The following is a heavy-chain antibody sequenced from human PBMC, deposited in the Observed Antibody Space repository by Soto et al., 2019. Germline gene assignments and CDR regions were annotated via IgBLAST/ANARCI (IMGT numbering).Heavy chain of an antibody. J-gene: IGHJ6*02. CDR2: ISSSSSYI. V-gene: IGHV3-21*01. CDR3: AREVAPPGKPSSSLMDV. CDR1: GFTFSSYS. Sequence: GGSLRLSCAASGFTFSSYSMNWVRQAPGKGLEWVSSISSSSSYIYYADSVKGRFTISRDNAKNSLYLQMNSLRAEDTAVYYCAREVAPPGKPSSSLMDVWGQGTTVALSS. D-gene: IGHD6-13*01.